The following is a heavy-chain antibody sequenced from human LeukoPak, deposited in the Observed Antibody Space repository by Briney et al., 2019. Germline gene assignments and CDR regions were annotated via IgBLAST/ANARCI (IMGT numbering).Heavy chain of an antibody. CDR2: ISGYNGNT. CDR1: GYTFTSYG. J-gene: IGHJ4*02. V-gene: IGHV1-18*01. Sequence: ASVKVSCKASGYTFTSYGISWGRQAPGKGLEWMGWISGYNGNTNYAQKLQGRVTMTTDTSKGTVQMELRILRSKDTPVYYCARDLKLGYSSGRYSWGTGSSNDYWGQGTLVTVSS. CDR3: ARDLKLGYSSGRYSWGTGSSNDY. D-gene: IGHD6-19*01.